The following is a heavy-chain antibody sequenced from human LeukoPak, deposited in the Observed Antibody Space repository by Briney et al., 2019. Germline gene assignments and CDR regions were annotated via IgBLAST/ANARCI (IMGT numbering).Heavy chain of an antibody. J-gene: IGHJ6*02. CDR2: ISGSGGST. Sequence: QAEGSLRLSCAASGFTFSSYGMPWVRQAPGKGLEWVSAISGSGGSTYYADSVKGRFTISRDNSKNTLYLQMNSLRAEDTAVYYCASSGYDYYYYGMDVWGQGTTVTVSS. CDR3: ASSGYDYYYYGMDV. D-gene: IGHD5-12*01. CDR1: GFTFSSYG. V-gene: IGHV3-23*01.